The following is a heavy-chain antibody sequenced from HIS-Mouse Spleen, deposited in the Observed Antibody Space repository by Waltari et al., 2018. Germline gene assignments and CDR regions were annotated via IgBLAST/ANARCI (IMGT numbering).Heavy chain of an antibody. J-gene: IGHJ4*02. Sequence: QLQLQESGPGLVTPSETLSLTCTVSGGSISSSSYYWGCIRQPPGKGLEWIGSIYYSGSTYYNPSLKSRVTISVDTSKNQFSLKLSSVTAADTAVYYCARDRELYFDYWGQGTLVTVSS. CDR2: IYYSGST. CDR1: GGSISSSSYY. V-gene: IGHV4-39*07. D-gene: IGHD1-26*01. CDR3: ARDRELYFDY.